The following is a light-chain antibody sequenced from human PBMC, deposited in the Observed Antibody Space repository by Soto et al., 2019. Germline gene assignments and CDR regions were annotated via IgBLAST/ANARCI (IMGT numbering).Light chain of an antibody. Sequence: QSALTQPRSVSGSHGQSVTISFTGTSSDVGGYNYVSWYQQHPGKAPKLMIYDVSERPSGVPDRFSGSKSGNTASLTISGLQAEDEADYYCCSYAGSFYVFGTGTKLTVL. CDR3: CSYAGSFYV. V-gene: IGLV2-11*01. CDR1: SSDVGGYNY. J-gene: IGLJ1*01. CDR2: DVS.